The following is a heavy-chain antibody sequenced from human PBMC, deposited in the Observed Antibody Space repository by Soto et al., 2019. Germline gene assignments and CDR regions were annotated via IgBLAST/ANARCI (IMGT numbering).Heavy chain of an antibody. V-gene: IGHV3-30*18. J-gene: IGHJ6*02. D-gene: IGHD1-26*01. CDR1: GFTFSSYG. CDR3: AKDVVVGATTGLGDYYYYYGMDV. Sequence: GSLRLSCAASGFTFSSYGMHWVRQAPGKGLEWVAVISHDGSNKYYADSVKGRFTISRDNSKNTLYLQMNSLRAEDTAVYYCAKDVVVGATTGLGDYYYYYGMDVWGQGTTVTVSS. CDR2: ISHDGSNK.